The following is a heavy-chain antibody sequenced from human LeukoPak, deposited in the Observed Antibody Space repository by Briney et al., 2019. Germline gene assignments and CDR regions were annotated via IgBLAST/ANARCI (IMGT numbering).Heavy chain of an antibody. CDR3: ARRYYDSSGYRGAFDI. CDR1: GGSISSSSYY. CDR2: IYYSGST. D-gene: IGHD3-22*01. V-gene: IGHV4-39*01. J-gene: IGHJ3*02. Sequence: SETLSLTYTVSGGSISSSSYYWGWIRQPPGKGLEWIGSIYYSGSTYYNPSLKSRVTISVDTSKNQFSLKLSSVTAADTAVYYCARRYYDSSGYRGAFDIWGQGTMVTASS.